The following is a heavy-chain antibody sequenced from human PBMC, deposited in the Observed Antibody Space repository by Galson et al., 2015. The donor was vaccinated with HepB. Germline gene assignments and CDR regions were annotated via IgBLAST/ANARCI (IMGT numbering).Heavy chain of an antibody. V-gene: IGHV3-7*03. D-gene: IGHD3-9*01. J-gene: IGHJ5*02. CDR1: GFTFSSYW. Sequence: SLRLSCAASGFTFSSYWMSWVRQAPGKGLEWVANIKQDGSEKYYVDSVKGRFTISRDNAKNSLYLQMNSLRAEDTAVYYCASCYDILTGYNWFDPWGQGTLVTVSS. CDR3: ASCYDILTGYNWFDP. CDR2: IKQDGSEK.